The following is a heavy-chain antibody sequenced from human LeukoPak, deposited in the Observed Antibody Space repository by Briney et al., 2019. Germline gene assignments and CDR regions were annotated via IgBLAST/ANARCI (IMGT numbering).Heavy chain of an antibody. CDR2: IYYSGST. V-gene: IGHV4-59*01. CDR3: ARDRYYGSGSYGWFDP. D-gene: IGHD3-10*01. Sequence: SETLSLTCTVSGGSISSYYWSWIRQPPGKGLEWIGYIYYSGSTNYNPSLKSRVTISVDTSKNQLSLKLSSVTAADTAVYYCARDRYYGSGSYGWFDPWGQGTLVTVSS. J-gene: IGHJ5*02. CDR1: GGSISSYY.